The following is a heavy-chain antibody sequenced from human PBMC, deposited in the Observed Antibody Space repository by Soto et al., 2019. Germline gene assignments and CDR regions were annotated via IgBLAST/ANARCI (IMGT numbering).Heavy chain of an antibody. Sequence: PGGSLRLSCAASGFTFSSYGMHWVRQAPGKGLEWVAVISYDGINKYYADSVKGRFTICRDNSKNTLYLQMNTLRDEDTAVYSCVKGGGSVRWLMDVWAQGTTVTVSS. CDR3: VKGGGSVRWLMDV. CDR1: GFTFSSYG. CDR2: ISYDGINK. V-gene: IGHV3-30*18. J-gene: IGHJ6*02. D-gene: IGHD1-26*01.